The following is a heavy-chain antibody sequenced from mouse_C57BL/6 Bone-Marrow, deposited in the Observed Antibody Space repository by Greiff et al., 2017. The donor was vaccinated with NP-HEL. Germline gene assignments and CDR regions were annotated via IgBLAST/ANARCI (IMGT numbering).Heavy chain of an antibody. Sequence: EVQLVESEGGLVQPGSSMKLSCTASGFTFSDYYMAWVRQVPEKGLEWVANINYDGSSTYYLDSLKSRFIISRDNAKNILYLQMSSLKSEDTATYYCAREVFTGSSYWYFDVWGTGTTVTVSS. CDR2: INYDGSST. CDR1: GFTFSDYY. V-gene: IGHV5-16*01. J-gene: IGHJ1*03. CDR3: AREVFTGSSYWYFDV. D-gene: IGHD1-1*01.